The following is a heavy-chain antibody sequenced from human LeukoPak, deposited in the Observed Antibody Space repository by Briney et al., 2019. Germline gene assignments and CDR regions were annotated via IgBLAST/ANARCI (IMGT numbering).Heavy chain of an antibody. CDR1: GFTFSSYW. CDR3: ARGSTPEEDILDI. J-gene: IGHJ3*02. CDR2: IQSDGSST. V-gene: IGHV3-74*01. Sequence: AGGSLRLSCAASGFTFSSYWMHWVRQVPGKGLVWVSRIQSDGSSTRFADSVKGRFTISRDNAKNTLYLQMNSLRAEDTAAYYCARGSTPEEDILDIWGQGTMVTVSS. D-gene: IGHD2-15*01.